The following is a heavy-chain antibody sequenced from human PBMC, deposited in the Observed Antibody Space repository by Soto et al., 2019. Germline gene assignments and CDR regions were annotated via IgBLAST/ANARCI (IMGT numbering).Heavy chain of an antibody. CDR1: GFSVSRNY. CDR3: ARVPGRL. CDR2: VYSDGAT. Sequence: QLVETGGGLIQPGTSLTLSCAASGFSVSRNYMTWVRQAPGKGLGGGAFVYSDGATFYADSVKGRFILSRDDSQNTMYLQMNNLGAEDTAVYYCARVPGRLWGRGTLVTVAS. J-gene: IGHJ4*02. V-gene: IGHV3-53*02. D-gene: IGHD3-10*01.